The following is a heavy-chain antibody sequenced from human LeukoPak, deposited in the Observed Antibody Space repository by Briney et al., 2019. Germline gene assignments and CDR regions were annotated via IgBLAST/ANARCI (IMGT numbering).Heavy chain of an antibody. CDR3: ARGVAKTYYYGSGSYDPTSFDY. Sequence: SVKVSCKASGYTFTSYYMHWVRQAPGQGLEWMGGIIPIFGTANYAQKFQGRVTITADESTSTAYMELSSLRSEDTAVYYCARGVAKTYYYGSGSYDPTSFDYWGQGTLVTVSS. CDR1: GYTFTSYY. D-gene: IGHD3-10*01. V-gene: IGHV1-69*13. CDR2: IIPIFGTA. J-gene: IGHJ4*02.